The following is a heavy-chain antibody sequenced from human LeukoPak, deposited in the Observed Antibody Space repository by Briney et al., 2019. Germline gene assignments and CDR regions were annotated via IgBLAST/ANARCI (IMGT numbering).Heavy chain of an antibody. V-gene: IGHV4-39*07. CDR2: IFYSGST. CDR1: SGSISTSNYY. J-gene: IGHJ4*02. Sequence: PSETLSLTCTVSSGSISTSNYYWGWVRQPPGKALEWIGNIFYSGSTYYSPSLKSRVTISVDTSKNQFSLKLSSVTAADTAVYYCARGLKHYYDSSGYYEGAGYWGQGTLVTVSS. CDR3: ARGLKHYYDSSGYYEGAGY. D-gene: IGHD3-22*01.